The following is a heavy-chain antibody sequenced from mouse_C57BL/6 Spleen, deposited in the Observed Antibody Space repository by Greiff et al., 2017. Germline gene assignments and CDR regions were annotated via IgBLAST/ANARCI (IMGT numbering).Heavy chain of an antibody. CDR1: GYTFTSYW. CDR3: VYSPYYFDY. Sequence: QVQLQQPGAELVRPGSSVQLSCKASGYTFTSYWMHWVKQRPIQGLEWIGNIDPSDSETHYTQKFKDKATLTVDKSSSTAYMQLSSLTSEDSAVYYCVYSPYYFDYWGQGTTLTVSS. V-gene: IGHV1-52*01. J-gene: IGHJ2*01. CDR2: IDPSDSET.